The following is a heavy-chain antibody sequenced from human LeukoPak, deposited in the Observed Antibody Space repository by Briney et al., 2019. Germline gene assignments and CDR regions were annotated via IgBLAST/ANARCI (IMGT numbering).Heavy chain of an antibody. D-gene: IGHD3-10*01. Sequence: PGGSPRLSCAASGFSFRSYWMSWVREAPGKGLEWVANIRQDGGEEYYVDSVKGRFTISRDNAKNSLYLQMDSLRAEGTAVYYCARGGMVRGVNFDYWGQGTLVTVSS. J-gene: IGHJ4*02. CDR3: ARGGMVRGVNFDY. CDR1: GFSFRSYW. CDR2: IRQDGGEE. V-gene: IGHV3-7*01.